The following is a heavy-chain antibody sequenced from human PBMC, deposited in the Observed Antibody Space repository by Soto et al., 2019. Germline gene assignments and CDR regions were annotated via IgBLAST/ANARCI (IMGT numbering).Heavy chain of an antibody. CDR1: GGTFGSYA. V-gene: IGHV1-69*01. CDR3: ARSQGSSTSLEIYYYYYYGMDV. D-gene: IGHD2-2*01. Sequence: QVQLVQSGAEVKKPGSSVKVSCKASGGTFGSYAISWVRQAPGQGLEWMGGIIPIPGTANYALKFQGRVTIAADESTSTADMELSSLRSEDTAVYYCARSQGSSTSLEIYYYYYYGMDVWGQGTTVTVSS. CDR2: IIPIPGTA. J-gene: IGHJ6*02.